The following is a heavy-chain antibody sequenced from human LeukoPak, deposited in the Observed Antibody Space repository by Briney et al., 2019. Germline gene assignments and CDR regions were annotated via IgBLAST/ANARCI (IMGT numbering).Heavy chain of an antibody. Sequence: GGFLRLSCAASGFTFSSYSMNWVRQAPGKGLEWVSYISSSSSTIYYADSVKGRFTISRDDSKNTVYLQMNSLRAEDTAVYYCARWTNFHAFDIWGQGTLVTVSS. CDR1: GFTFSSYS. D-gene: IGHD1-1*01. CDR3: ARWTNFHAFDI. V-gene: IGHV3-48*01. J-gene: IGHJ3*02. CDR2: ISSSSSTI.